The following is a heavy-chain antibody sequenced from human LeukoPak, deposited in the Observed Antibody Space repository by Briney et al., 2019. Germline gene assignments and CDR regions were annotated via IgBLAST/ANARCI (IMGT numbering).Heavy chain of an antibody. D-gene: IGHD3-9*01. CDR1: GDSIRSGAYS. V-gene: IGHV4-30-2*01. Sequence: TPSQTLSLTCAVSGDSIRSGAYSWSWIRQPPGKGLEWIGYISHSRNTYYNPSLKSRVTMSVDRSNNQFSLKLSSVTAADTAVYYSVSSSYYDILTGYFPYYFDYWGQGTLVTVSS. CDR2: ISHSRNT. J-gene: IGHJ4*02. CDR3: VSSSYYDILTGYFPYYFDY.